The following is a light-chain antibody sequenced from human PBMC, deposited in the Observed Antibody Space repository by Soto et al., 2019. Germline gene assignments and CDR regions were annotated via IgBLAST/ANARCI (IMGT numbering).Light chain of an antibody. V-gene: IGKV1-5*01. CDR2: DAS. CDR1: QIIRTW. J-gene: IGKJ2*01. CDR3: QQYTSYLPHT. Sequence: DIQMTQSPSNLSASVGDRVTITCRASQIIRTWLAWYQKKPGKAPKLLIYDASSLESGVPSRFSGSGSGTEFALAISSLQPDDFATNYCQQYTSYLPHTFGQGTKVEIK.